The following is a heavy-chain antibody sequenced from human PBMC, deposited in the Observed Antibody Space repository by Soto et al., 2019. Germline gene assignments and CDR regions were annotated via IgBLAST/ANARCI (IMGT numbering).Heavy chain of an antibody. CDR3: ATSIPDFWSGYYTGENYFDY. Sequence: GASVKVSCKVSGYTLTELSMHWVRQAPGKGLEWMGGFDPEDGETIYAQKFQGRVTMTEDTSTDTAYMELSSLRSEDTAVYYCATSIPDFWSGYYTGENYFDYWGQGTLVTVPQ. CDR2: FDPEDGET. V-gene: IGHV1-24*01. J-gene: IGHJ4*02. D-gene: IGHD3-3*01. CDR1: GYTLTELS.